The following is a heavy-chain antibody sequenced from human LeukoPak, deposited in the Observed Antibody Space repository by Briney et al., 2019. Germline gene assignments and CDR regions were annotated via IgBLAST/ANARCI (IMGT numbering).Heavy chain of an antibody. D-gene: IGHD3-16*02. CDR3: ARENDYVWGSYRSPDWYFDL. CDR2: IYSGGST. CDR1: GFTVSSNY. Sequence: PGGSLRLSCAASGFTVSSNYMSWVRQAPGKGLEWVSVIYSGGSTYYADSVKGRFTISRDNSKNTLYLQMNSLRAEDTAVYYCARENDYVWGSYRSPDWYFDLWGRGTLVTVSS. J-gene: IGHJ2*01. V-gene: IGHV3-53*01.